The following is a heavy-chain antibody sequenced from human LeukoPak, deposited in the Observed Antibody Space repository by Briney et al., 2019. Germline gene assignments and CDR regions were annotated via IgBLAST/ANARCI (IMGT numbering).Heavy chain of an antibody. V-gene: IGHV3-7*01. CDR1: GFTFSSYW. CDR2: IKQDGSEK. Sequence: PGGSLRLSCAASGFTFSSYWMSWVRQAPGKGLEWVPNIKQDGSEKYYVDSVKGRFTISRDNAKNSLYLQMNSLRAEDTAVYYCARGGERFLEWLIYFDYWGQGTLVTVSS. CDR3: ARGGERFLEWLIYFDY. D-gene: IGHD3-3*01. J-gene: IGHJ4*02.